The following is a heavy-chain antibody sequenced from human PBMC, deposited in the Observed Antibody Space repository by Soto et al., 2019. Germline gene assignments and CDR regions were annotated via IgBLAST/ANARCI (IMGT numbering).Heavy chain of an antibody. J-gene: IGHJ4*02. V-gene: IGHV3-23*01. Sequence: GGSLRLASAASGFTFSSYAMSWVRQAPGKGLEWVSAISGSGGSTYYADSVKGRFTISRDNSKNTLYLQMNSLRAEDTAVYYCAKSARPYGDYAYWGQGTLVTVSS. CDR3: AKSARPYGDYAY. D-gene: IGHD4-17*01. CDR1: GFTFSSYA. CDR2: ISGSGGST.